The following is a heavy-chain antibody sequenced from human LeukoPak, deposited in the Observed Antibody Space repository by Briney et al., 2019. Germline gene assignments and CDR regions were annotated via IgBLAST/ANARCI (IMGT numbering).Heavy chain of an antibody. CDR2: IKSKTDGGTT. J-gene: IGHJ4*02. V-gene: IGHV3-15*01. CDR3: ITTSYCGGNSEVDY. Sequence: GGSLRLSCAASGFTFSHAWMSWVRQTPGKGLEWVGRIKSKTDGGTTNYSAPVKGRFTISTDDSKNTLYLQMNSLKTEDTAVYYCITTSYCGGNSEVDYWGQGTLVTVSS. D-gene: IGHD4-23*01. CDR1: GFTFSHAW.